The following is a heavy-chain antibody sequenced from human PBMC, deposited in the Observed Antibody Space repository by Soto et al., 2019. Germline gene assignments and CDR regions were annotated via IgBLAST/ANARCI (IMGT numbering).Heavy chain of an antibody. CDR1: GGTFSSYA. Sequence: QVQMVQSGAEVKKPGSSVKVSCKASGGTFSSYAISWVRQAPGQGLEWMGGIIPIFGTANYAQKFQGRVTITADESTSTAYMELSSLRSEDTAVYYCARERTYYDFWSGYNDYWGQGTLVTVSS. V-gene: IGHV1-69*01. D-gene: IGHD3-3*01. CDR2: IIPIFGTA. J-gene: IGHJ4*02. CDR3: ARERTYYDFWSGYNDY.